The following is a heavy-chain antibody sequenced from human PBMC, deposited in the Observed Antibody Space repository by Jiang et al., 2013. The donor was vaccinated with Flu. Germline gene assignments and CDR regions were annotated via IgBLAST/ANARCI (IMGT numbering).Heavy chain of an antibody. Sequence: SGAEVKKPGASVKVSCKASGYTFTSYAMHWVRQAPGQRLEWMGWINAGNGNTKYSQKFQGRVTITRDTSASTAYMELSSLRSEDTAVYYCARGVPIVVVPVGWFDPWGQGTLVTVSS. CDR2: INAGNGNT. J-gene: IGHJ5*02. CDR3: ARGVPIVVVPVGWFDP. CDR1: GYTFTSYA. D-gene: IGHD2-2*01. V-gene: IGHV1-3*01.